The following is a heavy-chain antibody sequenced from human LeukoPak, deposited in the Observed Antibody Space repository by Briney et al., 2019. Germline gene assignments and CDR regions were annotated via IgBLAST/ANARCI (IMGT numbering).Heavy chain of an antibody. Sequence: SETLSLTCTVSGGSISSGDYYWSWIRQPAGKGLEWIGRMYSSGTTHYSPSLKSRITMSVDTSKNQFSLRLSSVTAADTAVYYCAREGGSYRSFDYWGQGTLVTVSS. CDR2: MYSSGTT. J-gene: IGHJ4*02. V-gene: IGHV4-61*02. CDR1: GGSISSGDYY. CDR3: AREGGSYRSFDY. D-gene: IGHD1-26*01.